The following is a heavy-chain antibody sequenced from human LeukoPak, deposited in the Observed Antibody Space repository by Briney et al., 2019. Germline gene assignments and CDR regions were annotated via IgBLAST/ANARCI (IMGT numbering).Heavy chain of an antibody. Sequence: GGSLRLSCAASGFTFSSYAMHWVRQAPGKGLEWVAVISYDGSNKYYADSVKGRFTISRDNSKNTLYLQMNSLRAEDTAEYYCARTFGYSSGWYDYWGQGTLVTVSS. V-gene: IGHV3-30*04. J-gene: IGHJ4*02. CDR2: ISYDGSNK. D-gene: IGHD6-19*01. CDR1: GFTFSSYA. CDR3: ARTFGYSSGWYDY.